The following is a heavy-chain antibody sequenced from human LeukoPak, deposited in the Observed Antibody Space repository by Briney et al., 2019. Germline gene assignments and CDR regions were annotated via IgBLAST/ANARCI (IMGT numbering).Heavy chain of an antibody. CDR3: AKGSRSARPYYFDY. Sequence: GGSLRLSCAASGFTFSDYVMSWVRQAPGKGLEWLSALTGGGDSTYYADSVRGRFTISRDNSKKTLYLEMNSLRADDMAVYYCAKGSRSARPYYFDYWGQGTLVTVSS. J-gene: IGHJ4*02. V-gene: IGHV3-23*01. CDR1: GFTFSDYV. CDR2: LTGGGDST. D-gene: IGHD6-6*01.